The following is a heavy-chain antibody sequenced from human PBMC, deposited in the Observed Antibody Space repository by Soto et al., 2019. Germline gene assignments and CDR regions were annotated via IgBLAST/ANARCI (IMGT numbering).Heavy chain of an antibody. CDR3: TRGLASGDY. V-gene: IGHV1-46*03. CDR1: GYIFTIFY. CDR2: INPNGGST. J-gene: IGHJ4*02. Sequence: QVQLVQPGAEVKKPGASVKFSCKASGYIFTIFYIHWVRQAPGQGLEWTGIINPNGGSTNYAQNFQGRITMTRDTSTSTVYMDLSSLRSEETAVYYCTRGLASGDYWGQGTLITISS. D-gene: IGHD6-6*01.